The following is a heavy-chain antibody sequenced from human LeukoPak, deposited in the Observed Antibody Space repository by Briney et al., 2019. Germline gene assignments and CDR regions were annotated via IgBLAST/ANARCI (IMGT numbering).Heavy chain of an antibody. V-gene: IGHV4-61*02. CDR1: GDSISSGSYF. Sequence: PSETLSLTCTVSGDSISSGSYFWSWIRQPAGKGLEWIGRIYTCGSTNYNPSLKSRVTISVDTSKNQFSLKLSSVTAADTAVYYCASDRIEVDAFDIWGQGTMVTVSS. D-gene: IGHD2-15*01. CDR3: ASDRIEVDAFDI. J-gene: IGHJ3*02. CDR2: IYTCGST.